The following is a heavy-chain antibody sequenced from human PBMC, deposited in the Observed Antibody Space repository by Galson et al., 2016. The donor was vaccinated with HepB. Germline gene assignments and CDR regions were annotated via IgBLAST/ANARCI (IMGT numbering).Heavy chain of an antibody. J-gene: IGHJ4*02. CDR1: GFIFTTYW. CDR3: ATQLDF. CDR2: INQDASVK. V-gene: IGHV3-7*01. Sequence: SLRLSCAASGFIFTTYWMDWVRQAPGKGLEWVANINQDASVKYYVDSVRGRFTVSRDNSKNSLYLQMNSLRVEDTAVYYCATQLDFWGQGTLVTVSS.